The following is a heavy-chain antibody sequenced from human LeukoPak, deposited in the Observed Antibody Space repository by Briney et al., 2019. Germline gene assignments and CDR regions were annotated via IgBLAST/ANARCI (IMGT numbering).Heavy chain of an antibody. D-gene: IGHD3-10*01. CDR2: ISAYNGNT. J-gene: IGHJ4*02. CDR1: GYTFTSYG. CDR3: ARLNYYGSGSYYFDY. V-gene: IGHV1-18*01. Sequence: ASVKVSCKASGYTFTSYGISWVRQAPGQGLEWMGWISAYNGNTNYAQKLQGRVTMTTDTSTSTAYMELRSLRSDDTAVYYCARLNYYGSGSYYFDYWGQGTLVTVSS.